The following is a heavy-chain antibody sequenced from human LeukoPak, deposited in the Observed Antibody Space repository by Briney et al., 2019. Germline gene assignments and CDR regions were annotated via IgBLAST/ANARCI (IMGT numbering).Heavy chain of an antibody. CDR1: GDSVSSNSAA. CDR2: TYYRSKWYN. J-gene: IGHJ6*02. V-gene: IGHV6-1*01. CDR3: ARGESPRYCSGGSCYDYYGMDV. Sequence: SQTLSLTCAISGDSVSSNSAAWNWTRQSPSRGLEWLGRTYYRSKWYNDYAVSVKSRITINPDTSKNQFSLQLNSVTPEDTAVYYCARGESPRYCSGGSCYDYYGMDVWGQGTTVTVSS. D-gene: IGHD2-15*01.